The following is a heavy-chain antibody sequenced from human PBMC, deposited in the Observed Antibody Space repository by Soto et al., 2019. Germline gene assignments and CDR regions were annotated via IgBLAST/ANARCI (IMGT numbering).Heavy chain of an antibody. D-gene: IGHD5-12*01. V-gene: IGHV3-23*01. Sequence: EVQLLESGGGLVQPGGSLRLSCAASGFTFTSYAMSWVRQAPGKGLEWVSAISGSGGSTDYGDSVKGRFTISRDNSKNTLYLQMNSLRAEDTAVYYCARYSGYWVLGDYWGQGTLVTVSS. CDR2: ISGSGGST. J-gene: IGHJ4*02. CDR1: GFTFTSYA. CDR3: ARYSGYWVLGDY.